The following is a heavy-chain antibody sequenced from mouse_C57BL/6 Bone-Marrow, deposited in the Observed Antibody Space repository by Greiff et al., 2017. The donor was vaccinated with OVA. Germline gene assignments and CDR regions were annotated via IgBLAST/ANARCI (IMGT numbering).Heavy chain of an antibody. D-gene: IGHD2-3*01. CDR1: GYTFTSYG. J-gene: IGHJ4*01. CDR3: ARGRWLPNRAMDY. Sequence: VQLQQSGAELARPGASVKLSCTASGYTFTSYGMSWVKQRTGQGLEWIGEIYPRCGNTYYNEKFTGKATLTADKSSSTAYMELPSLTSDDSAVDFCARGRWLPNRAMDYWGQGTSVTVSA. V-gene: IGHV1-81*01. CDR2: IYPRCGNT.